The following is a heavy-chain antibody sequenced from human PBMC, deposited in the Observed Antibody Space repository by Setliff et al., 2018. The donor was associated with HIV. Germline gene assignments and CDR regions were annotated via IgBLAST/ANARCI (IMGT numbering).Heavy chain of an antibody. CDR1: GGSIRSLSYY. V-gene: IGHV4-39*06. CDR2: IYYSGTS. D-gene: IGHD4-17*01. J-gene: IGHJ4*02. CDR3: ARDSHYGDYHY. Sequence: LSLTCDVSGGSIRSLSYYWGWIRQSPGKGLEWIGSIYYSGTSYYNPSLKNRVTISIDASKNQFPLKLTAVTAADTAIYYCARDSHYGDYHYWGPGTLVTVSS.